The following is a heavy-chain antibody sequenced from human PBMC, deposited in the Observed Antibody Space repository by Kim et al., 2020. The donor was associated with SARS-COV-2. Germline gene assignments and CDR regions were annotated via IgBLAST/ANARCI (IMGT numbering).Heavy chain of an antibody. Sequence: GGSLRLSCAASGFTFSSYGMHWVRQAPGKGLEWVAVISYDGSNKYYADSVKGRFTISRDNSKNTLYVQMNSLRAEDTAVYYCAKDGATVGTPYSFDYWG. CDR3: AKDGATVGTPYSFDY. CDR1: GFTFSSYG. D-gene: IGHD4-17*01. V-gene: IGHV3-30*18. J-gene: IGHJ4*01. CDR2: ISYDGSNK.